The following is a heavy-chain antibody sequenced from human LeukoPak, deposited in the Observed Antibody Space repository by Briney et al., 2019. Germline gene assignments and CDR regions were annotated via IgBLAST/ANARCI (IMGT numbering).Heavy chain of an antibody. CDR2: INSYGAYT. Sequence: GGSLRLSCAASGFTFSSYWMTWVRQAPGKGLEWVSSINSYGAYTFYADSVRGRFTISRDNSKNTLYLQMNSLRAEDTAVYYCARVHDSSGYYYSDYWGQGTLVTVSS. CDR1: GFTFSSYW. V-gene: IGHV3-23*01. J-gene: IGHJ4*02. D-gene: IGHD3-22*01. CDR3: ARVHDSSGYYYSDY.